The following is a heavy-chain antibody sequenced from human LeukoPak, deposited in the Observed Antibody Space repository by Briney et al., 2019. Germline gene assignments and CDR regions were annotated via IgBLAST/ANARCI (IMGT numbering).Heavy chain of an antibody. CDR2: GGSGGST. CDR3: AKMRGQYFHSYYMDA. Sequence: GGSLRLSCAASGFIFSSYAMSWVRQAPGKGLEWVSYGGSGGSTYYADSVKGRFTVSRDNSKSTMYLQMSSRTAEDTAVYYCAKMRGQYFHSYYMDAWGKGTTVTVSS. J-gene: IGHJ6*03. D-gene: IGHD2/OR15-2a*01. V-gene: IGHV3-23*01. CDR1: GFIFSSYA.